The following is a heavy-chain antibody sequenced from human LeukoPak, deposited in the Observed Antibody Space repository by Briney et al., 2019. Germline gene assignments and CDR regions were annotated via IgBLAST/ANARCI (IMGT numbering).Heavy chain of an antibody. J-gene: IGHJ4*02. CDR3: AREGYDSSGYTRETDY. CDR1: GGFFSGYY. D-gene: IGHD3-22*01. CDR2: INHSGST. V-gene: IGHV4-34*01. Sequence: KASETLSLTCAVYGGFFSGYYWSWIRPPPGKGLEWIGEINHSGSTNYNPSLKSRVTISVDTSKNQFSLKLSSVTAADTAVYYCAREGYDSSGYTRETDYWGQGTLVTVSS.